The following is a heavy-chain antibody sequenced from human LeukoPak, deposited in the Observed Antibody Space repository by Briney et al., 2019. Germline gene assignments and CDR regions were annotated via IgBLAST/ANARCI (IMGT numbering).Heavy chain of an antibody. V-gene: IGHV3-30-3*01. CDR2: ISYDGSNK. D-gene: IGHD3-22*01. CDR3: ARDGDSSYYFDY. Sequence: GGSLRLSCAASGFTVSSNYMSWVRQAPGKGLEWVAVISYDGSNKYYADSVKGRFTISRDNSKNTLYLQMNSLRAEDTAVYYCARDGDSSYYFDYWGQGTLVTVSS. J-gene: IGHJ4*02. CDR1: GFTVSSNY.